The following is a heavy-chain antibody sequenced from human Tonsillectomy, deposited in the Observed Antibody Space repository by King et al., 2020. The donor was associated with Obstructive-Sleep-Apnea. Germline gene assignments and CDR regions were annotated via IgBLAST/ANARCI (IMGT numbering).Heavy chain of an antibody. CDR3: AKDGALVATIIDY. CDR1: GFTFDDYA. V-gene: IGHV3-9*01. D-gene: IGHD5-12*01. CDR2: ISWNSGSI. J-gene: IGHJ4*02. Sequence: VQLVQSGGGLVQPGRSLRLSCAASGFTFDDYAMHWVRQAPGKGLEWVSGISWNSGSIGYADSVKGRFTISRDTAKNSLYLQMNSLRAEDTALYYCAKDGALVATIIDYWGQGTLVTVSS.